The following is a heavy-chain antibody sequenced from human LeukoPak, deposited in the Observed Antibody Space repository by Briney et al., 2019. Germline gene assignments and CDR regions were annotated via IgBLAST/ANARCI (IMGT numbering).Heavy chain of an antibody. CDR2: ISAYNGNT. V-gene: IGHV1-18*01. CDR1: GYTFTSYG. J-gene: IGHJ4*02. CDR3: ARTVWRKDRYSSSLAFDY. Sequence: ASVKVSCKASGYTFTSYGISWVRQAPGQGLEWMGWISAYNGNTNYAQKLQGRVTMTTDTSTSTAYMELRSLRSDDTAVYYCARTVWRKDRYSSSLAFDYWGQGTLVTVSS. D-gene: IGHD6-6*01.